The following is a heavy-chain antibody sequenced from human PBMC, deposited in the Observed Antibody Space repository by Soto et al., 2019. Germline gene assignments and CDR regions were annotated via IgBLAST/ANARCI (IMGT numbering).Heavy chain of an antibody. V-gene: IGHV3-30*18. CDR2: ISYDGSNK. CDR1: GFTFSSYG. Sequence: GGSLRLSCAASGFTFSSYGMHWVRQAPGKGLEWVAVISYDGSNKYYADSVKGRFTISRDNSKNTLYLQMNSLRAEDTAVYYCAKGGIAGRFGYYYYYMDVWGKGTTVTVSS. J-gene: IGHJ6*03. D-gene: IGHD6-13*01. CDR3: AKGGIAGRFGYYYYYMDV.